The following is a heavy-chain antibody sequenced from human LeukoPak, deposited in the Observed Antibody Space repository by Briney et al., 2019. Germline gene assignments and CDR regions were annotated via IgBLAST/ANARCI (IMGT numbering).Heavy chain of an antibody. V-gene: IGHV4-61*08. CDR2: IYSSGST. Sequence: SETLSLTCTVSGGSVSSGVYYWSWIRQPPGKGLEWIGCIYSSGSTSYKPSLKSRITISLDTSKNQFSLNLSSVTAADTAVYYCVRGKAAAGAIWFDPWGQGTLVTVSS. J-gene: IGHJ5*02. CDR1: GGSVSSGVYY. CDR3: VRGKAAAGAIWFDP. D-gene: IGHD6-13*01.